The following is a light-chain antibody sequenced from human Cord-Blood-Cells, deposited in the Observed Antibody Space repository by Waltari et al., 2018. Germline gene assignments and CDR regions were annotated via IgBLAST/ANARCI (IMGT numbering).Light chain of an antibody. J-gene: IGKJ1*01. Sequence: IAMTQSPATLSVSPGERATLSCRASQSVSRNLAWYQQKPCQAPRLLIYGSSTRATGIPARFSGSGSGTEFTLTISSLQSEDFAVYYCQQYNNWPRTFGQGTKLEIK. CDR1: QSVSRN. CDR2: GSS. V-gene: IGKV3-15*01. CDR3: QQYNNWPRT.